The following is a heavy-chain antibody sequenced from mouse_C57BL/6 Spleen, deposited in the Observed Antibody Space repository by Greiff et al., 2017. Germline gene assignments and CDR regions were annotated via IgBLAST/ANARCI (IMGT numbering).Heavy chain of an antibody. CDR1: GYTFPSSW. D-gene: IGHD2-4*01. V-gene: IGHV1-55*01. CDR3: ARGPGAHDYDYWYVDV. Sequence: QVQLQQPGAELVKPGASVKMSCKASGYTFPSSWITWVKQRPGQGLEWIGDIYPGSGSTNYNEKFKSKATLTVATSSTPAYTQLGILPSGGSAVDYCARGPGAHDYDYWYVDVWGTGTTVTVSS. CDR2: IYPGSGST. J-gene: IGHJ1*03.